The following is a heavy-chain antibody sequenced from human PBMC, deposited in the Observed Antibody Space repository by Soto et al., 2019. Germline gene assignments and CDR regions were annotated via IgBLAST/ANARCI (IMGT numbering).Heavy chain of an antibody. CDR1: GGTFSSYT. V-gene: IGHV1-69*04. CDR3: ARDKSSDVVVPAAIMVYYYYGMDV. Sequence: SVKVSCKASGGTFSSYTISWVRQAPGQGLEWMGRIIPILGIANYAQKFQGRVMITADKSTSTAYMELSSLRSEDTAVYYCARDKSSDVVVPAAIMVYYYYGMDVWGQGTTVTVSS. D-gene: IGHD2-2*01. J-gene: IGHJ6*02. CDR2: IIPILGIA.